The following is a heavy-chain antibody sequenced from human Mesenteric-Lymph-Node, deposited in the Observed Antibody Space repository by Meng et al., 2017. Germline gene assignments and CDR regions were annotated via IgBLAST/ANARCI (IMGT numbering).Heavy chain of an antibody. V-gene: IGHV4-39*07. J-gene: IGHJ4*02. Sequence: SETLSLTCTVSGGSISSSSYYWGWIRQPPGKGLEWIGSIYYSGSTYYNPSLKSRVTISVDTSKNQFSLKLSSVTAADTAVYYCAREGDGSKDWGQGTLVTVSS. CDR2: IYYSGST. D-gene: IGHD5-24*01. CDR3: AREGDGSKD. CDR1: GGSISSSSYY.